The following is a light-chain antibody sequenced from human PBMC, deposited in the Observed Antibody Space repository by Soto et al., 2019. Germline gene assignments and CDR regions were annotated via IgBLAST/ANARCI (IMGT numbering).Light chain of an antibody. Sequence: VVLTQSPATLSLSPGETASLSCRASRNITIYLAWYQQKLGQPPRLLIYDAYTRATGVGGRFTGSGSATDFSLTITSLEPEDFAVYYCQQRGKWPSTFGPGTKVEMK. V-gene: IGKV3-11*01. CDR3: QQRGKWPST. J-gene: IGKJ2*02. CDR2: DAY. CDR1: RNITIY.